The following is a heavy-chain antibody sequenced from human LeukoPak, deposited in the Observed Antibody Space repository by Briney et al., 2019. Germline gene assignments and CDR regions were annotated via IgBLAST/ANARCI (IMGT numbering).Heavy chain of an antibody. CDR3: ATQTGYSSGWYHKDIDH. CDR2: MNPNSGNT. V-gene: IGHV1-8*01. D-gene: IGHD6-19*01. J-gene: IGHJ4*02. CDR1: GYTFTSYD. Sequence: GASVKVSCKASGYTFTSYDINWVRQATGQGLEWMGWMNPNSGNTGYAQKFQGRVTMTRNTSISTAYMELSSLRSEDTAVYYCATQTGYSSGWYHKDIDHWGQGTLVTVSS.